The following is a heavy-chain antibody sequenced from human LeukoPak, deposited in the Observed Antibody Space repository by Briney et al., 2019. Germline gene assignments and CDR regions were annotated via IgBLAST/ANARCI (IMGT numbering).Heavy chain of an antibody. J-gene: IGHJ4*02. Sequence: SLRLSCAASGFTFDDYAMHWVRQAPGKGLEWVSGISWNSGSIGYADSVKGRFTISRDNAKNSLYLQMNSLRAEDTALYYCAKDPDCDSSGYFDYWGQGTLVTVSS. D-gene: IGHD3-22*01. V-gene: IGHV3-9*01. CDR3: AKDPDCDSSGYFDY. CDR1: GFTFDDYA. CDR2: ISWNSGSI.